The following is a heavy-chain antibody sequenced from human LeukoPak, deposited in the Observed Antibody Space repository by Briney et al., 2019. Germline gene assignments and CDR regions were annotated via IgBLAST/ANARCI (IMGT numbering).Heavy chain of an antibody. V-gene: IGHV3-21*01. CDR3: ARTMYSSGWYAFDY. J-gene: IGHJ4*02. CDR1: GFTFSSYS. Sequence: GRSLRLSCAASGFTFSSYSMNWVRQDPGKGLEWVSSISSSSSYIYYADSGKGRFTTSRDNAKNSLYLQMNSLRAEDTAVYYCARTMYSSGWYAFDYWGQGTLVTVSS. CDR2: ISSSSSYI. D-gene: IGHD6-19*01.